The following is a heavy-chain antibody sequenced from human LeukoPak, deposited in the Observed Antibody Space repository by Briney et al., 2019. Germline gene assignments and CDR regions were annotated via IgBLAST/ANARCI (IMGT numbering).Heavy chain of an antibody. CDR2: INSDGSST. J-gene: IGHJ3*01. V-gene: IGHV3-74*01. CDR1: GFTFSSYW. Sequence: GGSLRLSCAASGFTFSSYWMHWVRQAPGKGLVWVSRINSDGSSTSYADSVKGRFTISRDNAKNTLYLQMNSLRAEDTAVYYCGPDPDSSGYYPGWDQGTMVTVSS. D-gene: IGHD3-22*01. CDR3: GPDPDSSGYYPG.